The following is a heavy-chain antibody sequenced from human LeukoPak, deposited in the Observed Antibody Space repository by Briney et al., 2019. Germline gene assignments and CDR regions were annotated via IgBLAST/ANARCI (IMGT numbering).Heavy chain of an antibody. J-gene: IGHJ4*02. Sequence: SETLSLTCTVSGGSISSYYWSWTRQPPGKGLEWIGHIYYSGSTNYNPSLNSRVTISVDTSKSQFSLKLSSVTAADTAVYYCARPNSLGYYFDYWGQGTLVTVSS. CDR3: ARPNSLGYYFDY. V-gene: IGHV4-59*01. CDR2: IYYSGST. CDR1: GGSISSYY. D-gene: IGHD4-23*01.